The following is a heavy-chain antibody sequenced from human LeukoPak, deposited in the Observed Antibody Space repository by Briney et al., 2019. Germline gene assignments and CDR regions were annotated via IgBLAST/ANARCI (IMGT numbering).Heavy chain of an antibody. CDR1: GFTFSSYE. CDR3: ARSIVGATSAFDI. V-gene: IGHV3-48*03. CDR2: ISSSGSTI. J-gene: IGHJ3*02. Sequence: GGSLRLSCAASGFTFSSYEMNWVRQAPGKGLEWVSYISSSGSTIYYADSVKGRFTISRDNAKNSLYLQMNSLRAEDTAVYYCARSIVGATSAFDIWGQGTMVTVSS. D-gene: IGHD1-26*01.